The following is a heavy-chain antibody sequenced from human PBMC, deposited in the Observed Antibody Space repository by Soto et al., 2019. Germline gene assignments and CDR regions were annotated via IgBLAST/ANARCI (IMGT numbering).Heavy chain of an antibody. Sequence: QVQLVQSGAEEKKPGASVKVSCKASGYTFTGYAMHWVRQSPGQRLEWMGWINAGNGNTKYSQKFQGRVTITRDTSASPTAMELRALRSEATAVYSSARPVAVPADFDYWGQGTLVTVSS. CDR2: INAGNGNT. V-gene: IGHV1-3*05. J-gene: IGHJ4*02. CDR1: GYTFTGYA. CDR3: ARPVAVPADFDY. D-gene: IGHD6-19*01.